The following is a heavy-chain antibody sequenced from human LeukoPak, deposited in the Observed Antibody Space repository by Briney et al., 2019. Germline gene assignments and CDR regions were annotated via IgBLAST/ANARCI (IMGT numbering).Heavy chain of an antibody. CDR2: INHSGST. D-gene: IGHD3-10*01. CDR3: ARGMALFSWFDP. Sequence: AGGSLRLSCAASGFTFDDYGMNWVRQAPGKGLEWIGEINHSGSTNYNPSLKSRVTISVDTSKNQFSLKLSSVTAADTAVYYCARGMALFSWFDPWGQGTLVTVSS. J-gene: IGHJ5*02. V-gene: IGHV4-34*01. CDR1: GFTFDDYG.